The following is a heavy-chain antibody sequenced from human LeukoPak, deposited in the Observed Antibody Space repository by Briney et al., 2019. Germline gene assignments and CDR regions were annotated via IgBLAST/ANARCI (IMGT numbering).Heavy chain of an antibody. D-gene: IGHD1-26*01. CDR2: ISYDGSNK. CDR3: ARAEWELLPFDY. V-gene: IGHV3-30-3*01. J-gene: IGHJ4*02. Sequence: PGGSLRLSCAASGFTFGSYAMHWVRQAPGKGLEWVAVISYDGSNKYYADSVKGRFTISRDNSKNTLYLQMNSLRAEDTAVYYCARAEWELLPFDYWGQGTLVTVSS. CDR1: GFTFGSYA.